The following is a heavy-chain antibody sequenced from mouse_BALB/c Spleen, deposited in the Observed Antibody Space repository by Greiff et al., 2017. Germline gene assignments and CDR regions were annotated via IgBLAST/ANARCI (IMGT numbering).Heavy chain of an antibody. CDR1: GYTFTSYW. CDR2: IYPGDGDT. CDR3: ARGPYGLYAMDY. J-gene: IGHJ4*01. D-gene: IGHD1-2*01. Sequence: QVQLKQSGAELARPGASVKLSCKASGYTFTSYWMQWVKQRPGQGLEWIGAIYPGDGDTRYTQKFKGKATLTADKSSSTAYMQLSSLASEDSAVYYCARGPYGLYAMDYWGQGTSVTVSS. V-gene: IGHV1-87*01.